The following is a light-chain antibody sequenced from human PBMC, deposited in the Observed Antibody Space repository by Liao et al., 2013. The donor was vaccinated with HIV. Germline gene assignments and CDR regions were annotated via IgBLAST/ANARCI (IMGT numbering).Light chain of an antibody. V-gene: IGLV3-21*01. CDR2: YDS. J-gene: IGLJ3*02. Sequence: SYELTQPPSVSVAPGKTARIACGGNNIGSKSVHWYQQKPGQAPVLVIYYDSDRPSGIPERFSGSNSGNTATLTISRVEAGDEADYHCQVWDNNSDHPVFGGGTKLTVL. CDR1: NIGSKS. CDR3: QVWDNNSDHPV.